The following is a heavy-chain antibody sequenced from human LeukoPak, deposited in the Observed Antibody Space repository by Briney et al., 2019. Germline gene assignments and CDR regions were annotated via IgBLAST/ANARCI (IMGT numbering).Heavy chain of an antibody. CDR2: IKQDGGEK. D-gene: IGHD3-10*01. J-gene: IGHJ6*04. V-gene: IGHV3-7*01. CDR3: AREWNYYGSGIMDV. Sequence: LTGGSLRLSCAASGFTSSSYWMSWVRQAPGKGLEWVANIKQDGGEKYYVGSVKGRFTVSRDNAKNSLYLQMNSLRAEDTAVYYCAREWNYYGSGIMDVWGKGTTVTVSS. CDR1: GFTSSSYW.